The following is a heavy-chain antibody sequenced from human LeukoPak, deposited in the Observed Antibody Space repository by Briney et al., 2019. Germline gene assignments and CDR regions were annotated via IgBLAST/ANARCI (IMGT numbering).Heavy chain of an antibody. CDR1: AYTFTSYD. CDR2: MNPNSGNT. CDR3: ARPLRSAIAAAGRGFGY. D-gene: IGHD6-13*01. V-gene: IGHV1-8*01. Sequence: SVKVSCKASAYTFTSYDINWVRQATGQGLGWMGWMNPNSGNTGYAQKFQGRVTMTRNTSISTAYMELSSLRSEDTAVYYCARPLRSAIAAAGRGFGYWGQGTLVTVSS. J-gene: IGHJ4*02.